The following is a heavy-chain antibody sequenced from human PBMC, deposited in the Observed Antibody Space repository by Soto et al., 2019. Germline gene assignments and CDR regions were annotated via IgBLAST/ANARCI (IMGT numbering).Heavy chain of an antibody. V-gene: IGHV3-48*02. CDR2: ISGGGETI. CDR1: RFTFSDYS. J-gene: IGHJ4*02. Sequence: EVQLVESGGDLVQPGGSLRLSCAASRFTFSDYSMNWVRQAPGKGLEWVSYISGGGETIYYADSVRGRFTISRDNAKKSLFFRKTSRGEEETPVFYCGGEGPPSQRRPTRCFYYWGPGAPFTVSS. CDR3: GGEGPPSQRRPTRCFYY. D-gene: IGHD6-25*01.